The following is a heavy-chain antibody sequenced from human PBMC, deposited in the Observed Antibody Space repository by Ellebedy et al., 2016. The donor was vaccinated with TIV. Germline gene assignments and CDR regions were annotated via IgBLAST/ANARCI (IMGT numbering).Heavy chain of an antibody. CDR1: GGSINTAGYF. CDR2: VFHTGET. CDR3: AREGAIIPRLDP. V-gene: IGHV4-31*03. Sequence: SETLSLXCTVTGGSINTAGYFWSWIRQRPGQGLEWIGYVFHTGETTYNSSFKSRVTISVDTSKSQFSLSLTSVTAADTAMYFCAREGAIIPRLDPWGQGVLVTVSS. D-gene: IGHD2-2*01. J-gene: IGHJ5*02.